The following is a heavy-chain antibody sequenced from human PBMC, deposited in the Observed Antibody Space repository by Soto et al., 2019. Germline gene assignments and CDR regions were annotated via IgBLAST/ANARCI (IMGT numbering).Heavy chain of an antibody. Sequence: GGSLRLSCAASGFTFSSYAMSWVRQAPGKGLEWVSYISSSGGTIYYADSVKGRFTISRDNAKNSLYLQMNSLRAEDTAVYYCARDTLIVVVPAAIDQNWFDPWGQGTLVTVSS. D-gene: IGHD2-2*01. CDR3: ARDTLIVVVPAAIDQNWFDP. CDR2: ISSSGGTI. V-gene: IGHV3-48*01. CDR1: GFTFSSYA. J-gene: IGHJ5*02.